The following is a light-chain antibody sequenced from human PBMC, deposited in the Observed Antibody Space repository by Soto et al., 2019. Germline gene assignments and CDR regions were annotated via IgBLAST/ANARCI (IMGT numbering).Light chain of an antibody. CDR1: SSDVGGYNY. CDR3: TSYAGSNNFVV. CDR2: EVN. J-gene: IGLJ2*01. Sequence: QSALTQPPSASGSPGQSVTISCTGTSSDVGGYNYVSWYQQHPGKAPKLMIYEVNKRPSGVPDRFSGSKSGNTASLTVSGLQAEDEADYCCTSYAGSNNFVVFGGGTQLTVL. V-gene: IGLV2-8*01.